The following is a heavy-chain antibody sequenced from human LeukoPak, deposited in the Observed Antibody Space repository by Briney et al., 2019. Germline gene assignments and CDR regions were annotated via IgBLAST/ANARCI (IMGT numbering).Heavy chain of an antibody. D-gene: IGHD3-10*01. CDR2: ISSSSSYI. V-gene: IGHV3-21*01. CDR1: GFTFSTYS. Sequence: GGSLRLSCAASGFTFSTYSMNWVRQAPGKGLEWVSSISSSSSYIYYADSVRGRFTVSRDNAKNSLYLQMNSLRAEDTAVYYCAMGGSGSYGFDPWGQGTLVTVSS. CDR3: AMGGSGSYGFDP. J-gene: IGHJ5*02.